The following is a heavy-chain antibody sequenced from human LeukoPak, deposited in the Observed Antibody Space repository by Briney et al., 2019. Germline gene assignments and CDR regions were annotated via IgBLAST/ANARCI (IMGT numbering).Heavy chain of an antibody. CDR2: ISRSGGST. Sequence: GGSLRLSCAASGFTFSNYAMSWARQAPGKGLEWVSAISRSGGSTYYADSVKGRFTISRDNSKNTLYLQMNSLRAEDTAVYYCTKGTIWLPFDYWGQGTLVTVSS. CDR1: GFTFSNYA. V-gene: IGHV3-23*01. CDR3: TKGTIWLPFDY. J-gene: IGHJ4*02. D-gene: IGHD5-18*01.